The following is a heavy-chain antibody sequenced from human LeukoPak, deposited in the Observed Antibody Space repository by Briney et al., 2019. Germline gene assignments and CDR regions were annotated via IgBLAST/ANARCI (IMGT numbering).Heavy chain of an antibody. CDR1: GFTLSSYG. CDR3: AKDPYGGTYPSYFDY. CDR2: LRYDGSTA. J-gene: IGHJ4*02. Sequence: GGPLRLSCAASGFTLSSYGMNWVREAPGKGLDWVAFLRYDGSTAFYEDSVKGRFTISRDTSKTTLYLQMTSLTPADTAIYYCAKDPYGGTYPSYFDYWGQGTLVTVSS. D-gene: IGHD1-26*01. V-gene: IGHV3-30*02.